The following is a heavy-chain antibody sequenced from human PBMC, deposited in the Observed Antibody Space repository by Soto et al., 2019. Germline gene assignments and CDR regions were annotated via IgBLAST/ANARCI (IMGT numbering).Heavy chain of an antibody. CDR3: ARDRLPDY. Sequence: ASVNVSCKASGYTFTADYIHWVRQAPGQRLEWVGWINPKTGDTNSTQHFQGRVTMTTDRSASTVYMELNRLTSDDTAAYYCARDRLPDYWGQGTLVTVSS. CDR1: GYTFTADY. V-gene: IGHV1-2*02. D-gene: IGHD2-15*01. CDR2: INPKTGDT. J-gene: IGHJ4*02.